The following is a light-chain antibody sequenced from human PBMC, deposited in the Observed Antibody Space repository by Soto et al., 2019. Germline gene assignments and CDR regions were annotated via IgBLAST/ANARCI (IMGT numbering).Light chain of an antibody. CDR2: DVS. J-gene: IGLJ1*01. Sequence: QSALTQPASVSGSPGQSITISCTGTSSDVGGYNYVSWYQQHPGKAPKLMIYDVSNRPSGVSNRCSGSKSGNTASLTLSGLQAEDEADYYCSSYTSSSTLLYVFGTGTKLTVL. CDR3: SSYTSSSTLLYV. V-gene: IGLV2-14*01. CDR1: SSDVGGYNY.